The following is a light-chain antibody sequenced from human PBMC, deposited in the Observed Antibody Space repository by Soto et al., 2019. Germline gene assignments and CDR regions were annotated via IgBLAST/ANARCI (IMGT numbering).Light chain of an antibody. CDR1: QSVTSSY. CDR3: QQYGGTPCT. Sequence: EIVLTQSPGTLSLSPGEGATLSCRASQSVTSSYLAWYQQKPGQAPRLLIYGASSRATGIPDRFSGSGSGTDFSLTISRLEPEDFAVYYCQQYGGTPCTFGQGTKVEIK. CDR2: GAS. V-gene: IGKV3-20*01. J-gene: IGKJ1*01.